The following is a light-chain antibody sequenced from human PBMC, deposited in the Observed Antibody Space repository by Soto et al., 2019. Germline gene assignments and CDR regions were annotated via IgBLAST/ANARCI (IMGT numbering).Light chain of an antibody. V-gene: IGLV2-23*03. Sequence: QSALTQPASVSGSPGQSITISCTGTSSDVGSYNLVSWYQQHPGKAPKLMIYEGSKRPSGVSNRFSGSKSDNTASLTISGLRAEDEADYYCCSYAGSSTFYVVFGGGTQVTVL. CDR1: SSDVGSYNL. CDR2: EGS. J-gene: IGLJ2*01. CDR3: CSYAGSSTFYVV.